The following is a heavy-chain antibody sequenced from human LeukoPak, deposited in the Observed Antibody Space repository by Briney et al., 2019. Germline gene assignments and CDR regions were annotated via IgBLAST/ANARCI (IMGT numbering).Heavy chain of an antibody. CDR1: GFTFSTYA. Sequence: GGSLRLSCAASGFTFSTYAMHWVRQAPGEGLVYVSAISSNGGSTYYANSVKGRFTISRDNSKNTLYLHMGSLRAEDMAVYYCARRGSYYGDSMDFWGQGTLVTVSS. CDR2: ISSNGGST. V-gene: IGHV3-64*01. J-gene: IGHJ4*02. D-gene: IGHD1-26*01. CDR3: ARRGSYYGDSMDF.